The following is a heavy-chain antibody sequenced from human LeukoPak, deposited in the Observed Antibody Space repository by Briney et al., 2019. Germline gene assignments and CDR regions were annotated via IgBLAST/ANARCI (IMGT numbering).Heavy chain of an antibody. CDR1: GGSISSYY. V-gene: IGHV4-59*01. J-gene: IGHJ4*02. CDR2: IYYSGST. Sequence: SETLSLTCTVSGGSISSYYWSWIRQPPGKGREWIGYIYYSGSTNYNPSLKSRVTISVDTSKNQFSLKLSSVTAADTAVYYCASGRGANYYDSSGYYSWWGQGTLVTVS. CDR3: ASGRGANYYDSSGYYSW. D-gene: IGHD3-22*01.